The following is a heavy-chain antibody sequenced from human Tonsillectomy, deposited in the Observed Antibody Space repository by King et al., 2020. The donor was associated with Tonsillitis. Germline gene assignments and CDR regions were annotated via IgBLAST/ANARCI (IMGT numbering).Heavy chain of an antibody. CDR1: GFTFSSYA. CDR2: ISGSGGIP. Sequence: VQLVESGGGLVQPGGSLRLSCAASGFTFSSYAMSWVLQAPGKGLELCSAISGSGGIPYYADSVKGRFTTSRDNTKNTLYLQRNSLRAEDTAVYYCAKSYSSSSFYLFDYWGQGTLVAVSS. D-gene: IGHD6-13*01. CDR3: AKSYSSSSFYLFDY. V-gene: IGHV3-23*04. J-gene: IGHJ4*02.